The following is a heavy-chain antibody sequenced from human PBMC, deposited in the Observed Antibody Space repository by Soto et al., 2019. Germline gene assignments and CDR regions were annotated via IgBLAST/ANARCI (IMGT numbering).Heavy chain of an antibody. CDR1: GYTFTSYD. D-gene: IGHD3-3*01. J-gene: IGHJ6*02. Sequence: QVQLVQSGAEVKKPGASVKVSCKASGYTFTSYDINWVRQATGQGLEWMGWMNPNSGNTGYAQKFQGRVTMTRNTSXXTXYXVLSSLRSEDTAVYYCARGSRRFLEWLPPYYYGMDVWGQGTTVTVSS. V-gene: IGHV1-8*01. CDR2: MNPNSGNT. CDR3: ARGSRRFLEWLPPYYYGMDV.